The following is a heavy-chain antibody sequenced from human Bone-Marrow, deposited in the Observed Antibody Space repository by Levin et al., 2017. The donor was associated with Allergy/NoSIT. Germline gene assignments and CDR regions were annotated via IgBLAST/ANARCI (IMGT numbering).Heavy chain of an antibody. D-gene: IGHD1-26*01. V-gene: IGHV5-51*01. J-gene: IGHJ6*02. CDR1: GYSFTNYF. Sequence: KVSCKASGYSFTNYFIAWVRQMPGKGLEWMGIIYPDNSDTTYSPSFQGQVTISADRSTNTAYLQWGSLKASDTAMYYCTRHRVMGSFHHYYHGMDVWGQGTTVTVSS. CDR3: TRHRVMGSFHHYYHGMDV. CDR2: IYPDNSDT.